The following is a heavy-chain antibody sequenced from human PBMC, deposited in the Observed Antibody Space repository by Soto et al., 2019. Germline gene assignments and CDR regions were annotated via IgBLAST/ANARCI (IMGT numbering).Heavy chain of an antibody. CDR3: ARDTRKELWAEGLNAMDV. J-gene: IGHJ6*02. D-gene: IGHD3-16*01. Sequence: QVQLVQSGPEVKKPGASVNVSCKASAYSYTSYGISWVRQAPGQGLEWMGWISAYNGQTNYAQKFRGRLTFTTDASTSTAFMQLRSLRSDDTAMYYFARDTRKELWAEGLNAMDVWGQGTTVT. CDR1: AYSYTSYG. V-gene: IGHV1-18*01. CDR2: ISAYNGQT.